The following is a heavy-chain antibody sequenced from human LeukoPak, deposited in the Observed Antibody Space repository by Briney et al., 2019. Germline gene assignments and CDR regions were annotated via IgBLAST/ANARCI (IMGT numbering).Heavy chain of an antibody. V-gene: IGHV4-59*01. J-gene: IGHJ6*03. Sequence: PSETLSLTCTVSGGSINYWSWIRQPPGKGLEWIGYIYYSGSTNYNPSLKSRVTISVDTSKNQFSLKLSSVTAADTAVYYCARTTEAHSWRTRYYDYYMDVWGKGTTVTVSS. CDR2: IYYSGST. D-gene: IGHD6-13*01. CDR1: GGSINY. CDR3: ARTTEAHSWRTRYYDYYMDV.